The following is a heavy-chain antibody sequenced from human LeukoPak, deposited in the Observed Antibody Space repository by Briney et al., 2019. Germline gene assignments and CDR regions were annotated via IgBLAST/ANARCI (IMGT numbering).Heavy chain of an antibody. V-gene: IGHV3-7*01. CDR1: GFTFSSYA. J-gene: IGHJ4*02. CDR2: IKEDGSEK. CDR3: ARARNYYFDY. Sequence: GGSLRLSCAASGFTFSSYAMSWVRQAPGKGLEWVGNIKEDGSEKYYVDSVKGRLTISRDNAKNSLYLEMNSLRAEDTAVYYCARARNYYFDYWGQGTLVTVSS.